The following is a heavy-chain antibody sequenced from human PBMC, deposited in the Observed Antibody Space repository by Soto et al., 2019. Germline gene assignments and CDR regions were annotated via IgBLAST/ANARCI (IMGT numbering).Heavy chain of an antibody. V-gene: IGHV1-8*01. D-gene: IGHD3-3*01. Sequence: QVQLVQSGAEVKKPGASVKVSCKASGYTFTSYDINWVRQATGQGLEWMGWMNPNSGNTGYAQKFQGRVTMTRNTSISTAYMELSSLSSEDTAVYYCVGSYYDFWSGTPNWFDPWGQGTLVTVSS. J-gene: IGHJ5*02. CDR1: GYTFTSYD. CDR3: VGSYYDFWSGTPNWFDP. CDR2: MNPNSGNT.